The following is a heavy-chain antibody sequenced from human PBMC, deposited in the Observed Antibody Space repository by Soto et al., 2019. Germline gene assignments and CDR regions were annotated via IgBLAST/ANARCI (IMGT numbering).Heavy chain of an antibody. D-gene: IGHD2-15*01. CDR3: ARVVAATNYYYGMDV. V-gene: IGHV4-34*01. CDR1: GGSFSGYY. CDR2: INHSGST. J-gene: IGHJ6*02. Sequence: SETLSLTCAVYGGSFSGYYWSWIRQPPGKGLEWIGEINHSGSTNYNPSLKSRVTISVDTSKNQFSLKLSSVTAADTAVYYCARVVAATNYYYGMDVWGQGTTVTVSS.